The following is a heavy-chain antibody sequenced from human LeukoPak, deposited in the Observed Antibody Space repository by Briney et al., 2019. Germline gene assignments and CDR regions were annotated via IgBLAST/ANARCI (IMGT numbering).Heavy chain of an antibody. J-gene: IGHJ4*02. CDR2: FDPEDGET. CDR1: GYTLTELS. Sequence: GASVKVSCKVSGYTLTELSMHWVRQAPGKGLEWMGGFDPEDGETIYAQKFQGRVTMTEDTSTDTAYMELSSLRSEDTAVYYCAILYCSGGSCPYYFDYWGQGTLVTASS. V-gene: IGHV1-24*01. CDR3: AILYCSGGSCPYYFDY. D-gene: IGHD2-15*01.